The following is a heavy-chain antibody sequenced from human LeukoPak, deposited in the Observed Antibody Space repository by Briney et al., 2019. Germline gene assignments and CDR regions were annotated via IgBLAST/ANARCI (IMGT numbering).Heavy chain of an antibody. D-gene: IGHD3-22*01. CDR2: ISYDGSNK. Sequence: GGSLRLSCAASGFTFSSYGMHWVRQAPGKGLEWVAVISYDGSNKYYADSVKGRFTISRDNSKNTLYLQMNSLRAEDTAVYYCATLGDYYDSSGYSFDYWGQGTLVTVSS. CDR1: GFTFSSYG. J-gene: IGHJ4*02. V-gene: IGHV3-30*03. CDR3: ATLGDYYDSSGYSFDY.